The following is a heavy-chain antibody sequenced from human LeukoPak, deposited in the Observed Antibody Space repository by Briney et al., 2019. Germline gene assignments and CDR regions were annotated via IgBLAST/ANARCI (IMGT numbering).Heavy chain of an antibody. J-gene: IGHJ4*02. D-gene: IGHD6-13*01. CDR2: IKSKTDGGTT. CDR1: GFTFSNAW. Sequence: GGSLRLSCAASGFTFSNAWMSWVRKAPGKGLEWVGRIKSKTDGGTTDYAAPVKGRFTISRDDSKNTLYMQMNSLKTEDTAVYYCTTVPQYSSSWYAYYWGQGTLVTVSS. CDR3: TTVPQYSSSWYAYY. V-gene: IGHV3-15*01.